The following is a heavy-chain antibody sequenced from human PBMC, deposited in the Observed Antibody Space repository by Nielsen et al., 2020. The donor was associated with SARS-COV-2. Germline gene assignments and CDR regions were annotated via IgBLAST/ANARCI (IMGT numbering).Heavy chain of an antibody. D-gene: IGHD3-3*01. V-gene: IGHV1-24*01. CDR1: GYTLTEFS. CDR2: FDPQDGET. J-gene: IGHJ4*02. CDR3: ATDSPIGVVIYALAH. Sequence: ASVKVSCKVSGYTLTEFSMHWVRQAPGKGLEWMGEFDPQDGETTYAQNFQGRVTMTEDTSIDTAYLDLSSLTSDDTAMYYCATDSPIGVVIYALAHWGQGTPVTVSS.